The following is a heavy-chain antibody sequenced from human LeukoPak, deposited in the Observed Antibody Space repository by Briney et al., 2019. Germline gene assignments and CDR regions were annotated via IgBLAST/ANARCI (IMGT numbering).Heavy chain of an antibody. CDR1: GFTFSSYA. CDR3: AKGGVVGATWYYYMDV. Sequence: GGSLRLSCAASGFTFSSYAMSWVRQAPGKGLEWVSAISGSGGSTYYADSVKGRFTISRDNSKNTLYLQMNSLRAGDTAVYYCAKGGVVGATWYYYMDVWGKGTTVTVSS. J-gene: IGHJ6*03. CDR2: ISGSGGST. D-gene: IGHD1-26*01. V-gene: IGHV3-23*01.